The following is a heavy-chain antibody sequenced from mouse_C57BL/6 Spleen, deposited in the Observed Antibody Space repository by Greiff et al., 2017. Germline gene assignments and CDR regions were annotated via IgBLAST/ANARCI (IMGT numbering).Heavy chain of an antibody. Sequence: EVQLVESGGGLVQPKGSLKLSCAASGFTFNTYAMHWVRQAPGKGLEWVARIRSKSSNYATYYADSVKDRFTISRDDSQSMLYLQMNNLKTEDTAMYYCVRDASIYYDYGYFDVWGTGTTVTVSS. CDR2: IRSKSSNYAT. CDR1: GFTFNTYA. D-gene: IGHD2-4*01. V-gene: IGHV10-3*01. J-gene: IGHJ1*03. CDR3: VRDASIYYDYGYFDV.